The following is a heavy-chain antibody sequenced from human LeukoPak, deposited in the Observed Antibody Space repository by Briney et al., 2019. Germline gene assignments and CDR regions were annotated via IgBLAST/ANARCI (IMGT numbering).Heavy chain of an antibody. Sequence: SETLSLTCTVSGGSTSSSSYYWGWIRQPPGKGLEWIGSIYYSGSTYYNPSLKSRVTISVDTSKNQFSLKLSSVTAADTAVYYCARDRAESGCIDYWGQGTLVTVSS. V-gene: IGHV4-39*07. CDR3: ARDRAESGCIDY. J-gene: IGHJ4*02. CDR1: GGSTSSSSYY. D-gene: IGHD3-3*01. CDR2: IYYSGST.